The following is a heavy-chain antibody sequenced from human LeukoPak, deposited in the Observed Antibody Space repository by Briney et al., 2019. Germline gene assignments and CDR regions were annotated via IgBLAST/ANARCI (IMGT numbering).Heavy chain of an antibody. Sequence: AASVKVSCKASGGTFSSYAISWVRQAPGQGLEWMGGIIPIFGTANYAQKFQGRVTITADKSTSTAYMELSSLRSEDTAVYYCARDYCSGYYFCAFDIWGQGTMVTVSS. CDR1: GGTFSSYA. D-gene: IGHD3-22*01. CDR3: ARDYCSGYYFCAFDI. J-gene: IGHJ3*02. CDR2: IIPIFGTA. V-gene: IGHV1-69*06.